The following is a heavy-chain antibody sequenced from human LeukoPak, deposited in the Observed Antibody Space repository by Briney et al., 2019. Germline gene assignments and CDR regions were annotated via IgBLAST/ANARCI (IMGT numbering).Heavy chain of an antibody. CDR3: ARVVGDYNGLFDY. CDR1: GGTFSSYA. D-gene: IGHD3-16*01. Sequence: GASVKVSCKASGGTFSSYAISWVRQAPGQGLEWMGGIIPIFGTANYAQKFRGRVTITTDESTSTAYMELSSLRSEDTAVYYCARVVGDYNGLFDYWGQGTLVTVSS. V-gene: IGHV1-69*05. J-gene: IGHJ4*02. CDR2: IIPIFGTA.